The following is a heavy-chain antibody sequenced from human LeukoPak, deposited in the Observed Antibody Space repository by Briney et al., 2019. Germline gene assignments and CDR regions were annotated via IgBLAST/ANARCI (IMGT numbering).Heavy chain of an antibody. CDR1: GYSFTSYW. Sequence: GEALRISCKGSGYSFTSYWISWVRQMPGKGLEWMGRIDPSDSYTNYSPSFQGHVTISADKSISTAYLQWSSLKASDTAMSYCASRDKSYCSGGSCYLDYWGQGTLVTVSS. D-gene: IGHD2-15*01. CDR3: ASRDKSYCSGGSCYLDY. V-gene: IGHV5-10-1*01. CDR2: IDPSDSYT. J-gene: IGHJ4*02.